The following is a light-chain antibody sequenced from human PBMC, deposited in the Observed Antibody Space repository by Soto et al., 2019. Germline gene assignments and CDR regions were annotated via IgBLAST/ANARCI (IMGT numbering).Light chain of an antibody. CDR2: YNN. CDR3: AAWDASLSACV. CDR1: YSNIGSNS. J-gene: IGLJ1*01. Sequence: QSVLTQPPSASGTAGQVGTISFSGGYSNIGSNSVYLYQHLPRMAPKLLIYYNNQRPSGVPDRFSGSRSGTSASLAIVGLRSEDEAVYYCAAWDASLSACVFGKGTKVTVL. V-gene: IGLV1-47*02.